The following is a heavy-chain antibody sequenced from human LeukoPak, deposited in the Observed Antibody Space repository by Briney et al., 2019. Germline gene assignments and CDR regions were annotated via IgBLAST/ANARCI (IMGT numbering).Heavy chain of an antibody. Sequence: GGSLRLSCVVSGFTFSNYPMSWVRQAPGKGLEWVSVISGSGGSTYYADSVKGRFTISRDNSKNTLYLQMNSLRAEDTAVYYCAKVRYSSSWYLRSGFDYWGQGTLVTVSS. J-gene: IGHJ4*02. V-gene: IGHV3-23*01. CDR3: AKVRYSSSWYLRSGFDY. CDR2: ISGSGGST. D-gene: IGHD6-13*01. CDR1: GFTFSNYP.